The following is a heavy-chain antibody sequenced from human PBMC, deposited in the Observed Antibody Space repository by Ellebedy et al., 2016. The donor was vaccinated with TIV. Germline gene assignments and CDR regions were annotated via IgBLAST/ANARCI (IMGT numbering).Heavy chain of an antibody. CDR1: GFTFSTFW. CDR3: ARGNWYCDL. CDR2: IKEDGSEM. J-gene: IGHJ2*01. Sequence: PGGSLRLSCVTSGFTFSTFWMSWVRQAPGKGLEWVANIKEDGSEMYYVDSVKGRFTISRDNAKDSLYLHMSSLRAEDTAVYYCARGNWYCDLWGRGTLVTVSA. V-gene: IGHV3-7*01.